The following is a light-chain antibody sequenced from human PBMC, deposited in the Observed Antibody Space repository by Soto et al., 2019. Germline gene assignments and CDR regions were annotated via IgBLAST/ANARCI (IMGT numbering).Light chain of an antibody. CDR2: EGS. CDR3: CSYAGSSTYV. V-gene: IGLV2-23*01. J-gene: IGLJ1*01. Sequence: QSVLTQPASVSGFPVRCRTIFCTGTSSDVGSYNLVSWYQQHPGKAPKLMIYEGSKRPSGVSNRFSGSKSGNTASLTIFGLQAEDEADYYCCSYAGSSTYVFGPGPKVTV. CDR1: SSDVGSYNL.